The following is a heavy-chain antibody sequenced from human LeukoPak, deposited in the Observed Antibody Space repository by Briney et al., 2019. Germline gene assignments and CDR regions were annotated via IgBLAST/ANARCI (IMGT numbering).Heavy chain of an antibody. CDR3: TREYDYVWGSYRSPPYYFDY. Sequence: PGGSLRLSCAASGFTFSSYSMNWVRQAPGRGLEWVGFIRSKAYGGTTEYAASVKGRFTISRDDSKSIAYLQMNSLKTEDTAVYYCTREYDYVWGSYRSPPYYFDYWGQGTLVTVSS. CDR2: IRSKAYGGTT. CDR1: GFTFSSYS. V-gene: IGHV3-49*04. D-gene: IGHD3-16*02. J-gene: IGHJ4*02.